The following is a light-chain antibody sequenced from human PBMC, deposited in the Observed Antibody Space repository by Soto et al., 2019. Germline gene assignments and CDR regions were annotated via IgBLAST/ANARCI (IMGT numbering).Light chain of an antibody. Sequence: IVMKQSPATLSVSPRERATLSCRASQSVSSNLAGYQQKPGQAPRLLIYGASTRATGIPARFSGSGSGTEFTLTISSLQSEDFAVYYCQQYTNWPPWTFGQGTKGDIK. V-gene: IGKV3-15*01. CDR1: QSVSSN. CDR2: GAS. J-gene: IGKJ1*01. CDR3: QQYTNWPPWT.